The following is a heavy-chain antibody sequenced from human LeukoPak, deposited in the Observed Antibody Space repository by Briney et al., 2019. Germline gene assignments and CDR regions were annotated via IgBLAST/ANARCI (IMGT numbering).Heavy chain of an antibody. CDR1: GFTFSSYA. CDR3: AKEGRITIFGVALDAFDI. Sequence: GGSLRLSCAASGFTFSSYAMSWVRQAPGKGLEWVSAISGSGGSTYYADSVKGRFTISRDNSKNTLYLQMNSLRAEDTAVYYCAKEGRITIFGVALDAFDIWGQGTMVTVSS. J-gene: IGHJ3*02. D-gene: IGHD3-3*01. CDR2: ISGSGGST. V-gene: IGHV3-23*01.